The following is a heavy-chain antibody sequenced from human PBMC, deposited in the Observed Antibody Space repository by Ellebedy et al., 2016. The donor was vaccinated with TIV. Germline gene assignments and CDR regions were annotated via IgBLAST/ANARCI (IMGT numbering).Heavy chain of an antibody. CDR2: VHYTGIT. J-gene: IGHJ3*02. Sequence: MPSETLSLTCTVSGGSINTYYWTWIRQPPGKGLEYIGFVHYTGITNYNPSLRSPVTLSVDSFKNQFSLKLDSVTAADTAVYYCARDSKKGWAFDIWGQGTMVTVSS. CDR3: ARDSKKGWAFDI. CDR1: GGSINTYY. V-gene: IGHV4-59*12.